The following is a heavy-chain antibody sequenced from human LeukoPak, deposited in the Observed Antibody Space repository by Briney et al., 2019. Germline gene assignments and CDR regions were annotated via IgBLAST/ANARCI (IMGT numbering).Heavy chain of an antibody. J-gene: IGHJ3*02. CDR1: GFTFSSYW. Sequence: PGGSLRLSCAASGFTFSSYWMSWVRQAPGKGLEWVANIKQDGSEKYYVDSVKGRFTISRDNAKNSLYLQMNSLRAEDTAVYYCARDRSTVVNPTGGLDIWGQGTMVTVSS. D-gene: IGHD4-23*01. V-gene: IGHV3-7*01. CDR2: IKQDGSEK. CDR3: ARDRSTVVNPTGGLDI.